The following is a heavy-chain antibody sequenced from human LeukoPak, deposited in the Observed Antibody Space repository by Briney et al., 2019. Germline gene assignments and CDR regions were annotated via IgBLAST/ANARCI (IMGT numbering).Heavy chain of an antibody. CDR2: ISSSGST. J-gene: IGHJ6*03. Sequence: PSETLSLTCTVSGDSVSSFYWSWIRQPAGKGLEWIGRISSSGSTNYNPSLKSRVTISVDTSKNQFSLKLSSVTAADTAVYYCARHSARIVVVVAATPRGYMDVWGKGTTVTISS. CDR1: GDSVSSFY. CDR3: ARHSARIVVVVAATPRGYMDV. D-gene: IGHD2-15*01. V-gene: IGHV4-4*07.